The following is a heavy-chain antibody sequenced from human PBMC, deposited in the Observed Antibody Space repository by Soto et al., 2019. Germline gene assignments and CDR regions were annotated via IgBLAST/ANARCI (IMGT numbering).Heavy chain of an antibody. Sequence: QVQLVESGGGVVQPGRSLRLSCAASGFTFSSYGMHWVRQAPGKGLEWVAVISYDGSNKYYADSVKGRFTISRDNSKNTLYLQMTSLRAEDTAVYYCAGYYDLGFDPWGQGTLVTVSS. CDR2: ISYDGSNK. D-gene: IGHD3-3*01. J-gene: IGHJ5*02. V-gene: IGHV3-30*03. CDR3: AGYYDLGFDP. CDR1: GFTFSSYG.